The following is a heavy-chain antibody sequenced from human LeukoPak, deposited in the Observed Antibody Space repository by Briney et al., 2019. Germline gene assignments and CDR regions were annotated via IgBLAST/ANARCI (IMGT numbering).Heavy chain of an antibody. CDR3: ARDSVAAAGVDFDY. J-gene: IGHJ4*02. CDR1: GFTFSSSA. V-gene: IGHV3-23*01. CDR2: ITLGGGDT. D-gene: IGHD6-13*01. Sequence: PGGSLRLSCATSGFTFSSSAMTWVRQAPGKGLEWVSTITLGGGDTNYADSVKGRVTISRDNSKNTLYLQMNSLRAEDTAVYYCARDSVAAAGVDFDYWGQGTLVTVSS.